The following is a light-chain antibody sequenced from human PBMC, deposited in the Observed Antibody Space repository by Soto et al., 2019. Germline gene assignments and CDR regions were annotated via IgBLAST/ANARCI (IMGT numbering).Light chain of an antibody. CDR3: QHSYTNFQWK. CDR1: QSISSY. CDR2: AAS. V-gene: IGKV1-39*01. Sequence: DIQMTQSPSSLSASVGDRVTITCRASQSISSYVNWYQQKPGKAPKLLIYAASSLQSGVPSRFSGSGSGTDFTLTISSLQSEDFATYYYQHSYTNFQWKCGQGTKVHIK. J-gene: IGKJ1*01.